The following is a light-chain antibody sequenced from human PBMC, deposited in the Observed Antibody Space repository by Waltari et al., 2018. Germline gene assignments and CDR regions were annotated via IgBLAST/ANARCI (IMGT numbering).Light chain of an antibody. Sequence: QSVLTQPPSVSAAPGQRVTISCSGSRSNIGNNYVSWYQHLPGTAPKGLIYDNNKRPSGIPDRFSGSKSGTSATLAITELQTGDEADYYCKTWDSSLLGVVFGGGTKLTVL. J-gene: IGLJ2*01. CDR2: DNN. CDR1: RSNIGNNY. CDR3: KTWDSSLLGVV. V-gene: IGLV1-51*01.